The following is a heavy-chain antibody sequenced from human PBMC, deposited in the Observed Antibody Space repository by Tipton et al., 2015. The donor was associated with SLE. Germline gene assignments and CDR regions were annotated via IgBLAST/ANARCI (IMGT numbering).Heavy chain of an antibody. CDR2: IQQSGSEK. D-gene: IGHD2-21*01. J-gene: IGHJ5*02. Sequence: SLRLSCAASGFTFRTYWMNWVRQAPGKGLEWVASIQQSGSEKFYVDSVKGRFTISRDNAKNTLFLQMNSLRVEDTAVYYCARDPNAYYSPLQPWGQGTLVTVSS. CDR1: GFTFRTYW. V-gene: IGHV3-7*01. CDR3: ARDPNAYYSPLQP.